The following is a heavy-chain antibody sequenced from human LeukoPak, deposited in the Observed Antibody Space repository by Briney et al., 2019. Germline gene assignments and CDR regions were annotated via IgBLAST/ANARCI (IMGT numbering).Heavy chain of an antibody. J-gene: IGHJ3*02. Sequence: PSETLSLTCTVSGGSISSYYWSWMRQPPAKGLEWIGYIYYSGSTKYNPSLKSRVTILVDTSKNQFSLKLSSVTAADTAVYYCARVIAVAGAFNAFDIWGQGTMVTVSS. CDR2: IYYSGST. D-gene: IGHD6-19*01. CDR3: ARVIAVAGAFNAFDI. CDR1: GGSISSYY. V-gene: IGHV4-59*01.